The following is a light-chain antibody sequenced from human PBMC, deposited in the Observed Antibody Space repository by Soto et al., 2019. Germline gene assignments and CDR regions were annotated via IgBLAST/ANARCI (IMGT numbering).Light chain of an antibody. J-gene: IGKJ4*01. CDR1: QSVSSNY. Sequence: EFVLTQSPGTLSLSPGERATLSCRASQSVSSNYLAWYQQRPGQAPRLLIYGASSRATGIPDRFSGSGSGTDFTLTISRLEPEDFAVYFCQQYATSPALTFGGGTKVEIK. CDR2: GAS. CDR3: QQYATSPALT. V-gene: IGKV3-20*01.